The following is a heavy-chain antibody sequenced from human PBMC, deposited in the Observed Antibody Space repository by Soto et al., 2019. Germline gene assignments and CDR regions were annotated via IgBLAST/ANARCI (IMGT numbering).Heavy chain of an antibody. CDR2: IYYSGST. Sequence: KTSETLSLTCSVSGGSINSYYWSWIRQPPGKGLEWIGYIYYSGSTNYNPSLKSRVTILVDTSKKQFSLKLSSVTATDTAVYYCAREEYNGSASGAFGIWGQGIMVTVSS. V-gene: IGHV4-59*01. CDR3: AREEYNGSASGAFGI. D-gene: IGHD1-26*01. J-gene: IGHJ3*02. CDR1: GGSINSYY.